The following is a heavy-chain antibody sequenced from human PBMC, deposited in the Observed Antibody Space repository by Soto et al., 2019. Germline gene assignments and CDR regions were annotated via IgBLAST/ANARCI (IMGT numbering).Heavy chain of an antibody. D-gene: IGHD4-17*01. V-gene: IGHV1-58*02. CDR1: GFTFTSSA. CDR2: IVVGSGNT. Sequence: ASVKVSCKASGFTFTSSAMQWVRQARGQRLEWIGWIVVGSGNTNYAQKFQERVTITRDMSTSTAYMELSSLRSEDTAVYYCAADLGRANDYGDYGEDYYYYYYMDVWGKGTTVTVSS. J-gene: IGHJ6*03. CDR3: AADLGRANDYGDYGEDYYYYYYMDV.